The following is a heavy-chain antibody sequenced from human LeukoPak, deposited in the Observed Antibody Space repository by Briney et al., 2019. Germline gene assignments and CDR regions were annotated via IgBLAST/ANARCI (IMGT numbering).Heavy chain of an antibody. D-gene: IGHD5-12*01. J-gene: IGHJ4*02. CDR2: MTASTVTF. CDR3: ARSLSGYDPLSAF. Sequence: VGTLRLSCEVSGLTFSSYARSWVRQVPGRGLEWLAYMTASTVTFYYADSVRGRFTISRDNARNSLFLQMNSLTVEDTAVYYCARSLSGYDPLSAFWGQGTLVTVSS. V-gene: IGHV3-48*03. CDR1: GLTFSSYA.